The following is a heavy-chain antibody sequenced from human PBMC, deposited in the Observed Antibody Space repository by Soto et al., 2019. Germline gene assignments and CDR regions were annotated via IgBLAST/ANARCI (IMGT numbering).Heavy chain of an antibody. CDR2: IKSRAAGGTT. J-gene: IGHJ4*02. Sequence: PGGSLRLSCVVSGLTLSNVWMNWVRQAPGKGLEWVGRIKSRAAGGTTDYAAPVKGRFTISRDDSQNTLFLHMNSLRTEDTAVYYCSYGGSPYFDSWGQGALVTVSS. V-gene: IGHV3-15*07. CDR3: SYGGSPYFDS. D-gene: IGHD2-15*01. CDR1: GLTLSNVW.